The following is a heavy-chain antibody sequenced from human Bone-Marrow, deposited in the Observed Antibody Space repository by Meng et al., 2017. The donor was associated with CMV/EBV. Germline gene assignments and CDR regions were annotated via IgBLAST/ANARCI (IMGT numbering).Heavy chain of an antibody. D-gene: IGHD2-2*01. J-gene: IGHJ6*02. CDR2: INVYNGKR. CDR1: GYTFTGYY. CDR3: ARERGYCSSINCFKEGMDV. Sequence: ASVKVSCKASGYTFTGYYMHWVRQAPGQGLEWMGWINVYNGKRDYAQKFNVRVTMTTDTSTSTAYMELRSLRSDDTATYYCARERGYCSSINCFKEGMDVWGQGSTVTVSS. V-gene: IGHV1-18*04.